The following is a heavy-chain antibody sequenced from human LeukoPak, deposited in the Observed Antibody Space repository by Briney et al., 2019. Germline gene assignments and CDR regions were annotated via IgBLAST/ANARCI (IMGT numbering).Heavy chain of an antibody. D-gene: IGHD3-22*01. V-gene: IGHV1-69*04. CDR3: ARDGSIVVVIGNAFDY. J-gene: IGHJ4*02. CDR2: IIPILGIA. CDR1: GGTFSSYA. Sequence: SVTVSCKASGGTFSSYAISWVRQAPGQGLEWMGRIIPILGIANYAQKFQGRVTITADKSTSTAYMELSSLRSDDTAVYYCARDGSIVVVIGNAFDYWGQGTLVTVSS.